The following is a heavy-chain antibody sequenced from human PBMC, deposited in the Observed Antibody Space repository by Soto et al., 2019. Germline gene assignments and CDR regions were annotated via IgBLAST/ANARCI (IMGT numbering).Heavy chain of an antibody. CDR2: IYNSGST. CDR1: GGSVSSYY. Sequence: PSETLSLTCTVSGGSVSSYYWSWIRQPAGEGLEWIGRIYNSGSTNYNPSLKSRVTMSVDTSTNQVSLRLTSVTAADTAVYYCASGRLVSRYYGLDVWGQGTTVTVSS. V-gene: IGHV4-4*07. CDR3: ASGRLVSRYYGLDV. D-gene: IGHD6-6*01. J-gene: IGHJ6*02.